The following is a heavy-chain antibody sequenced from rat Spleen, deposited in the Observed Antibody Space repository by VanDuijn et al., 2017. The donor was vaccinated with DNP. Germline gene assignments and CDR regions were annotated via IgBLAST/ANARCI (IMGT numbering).Heavy chain of an antibody. D-gene: IGHD1-1*01. CDR1: GFSLTNYH. V-gene: IGHV5S10*01. Sequence: VQLTESGPGLVQPSQTLSLTCTVSGFSLTNYHVHWVRQAPTKGLEWVASIIYDGSSTYYRASVTGRFTISRDNAKSTLYLQMDSLRSEDTATYYCTTCAYSGGFDYWGQGVMVTVSS. CDR2: IIYDGSST. CDR3: TTCAYSGGFDY. J-gene: IGHJ2*01.